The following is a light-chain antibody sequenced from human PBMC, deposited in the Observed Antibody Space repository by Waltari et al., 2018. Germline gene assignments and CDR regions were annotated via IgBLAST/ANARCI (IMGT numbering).Light chain of an antibody. Sequence: DIQMTQSPSTLSASVGDRVTITCRASQIIRSWLAWYQRKPGKAPKVLIYDASTLESGVSSRFSGSGSGTEFTLTINGLQPDDFATYYCQHYNNYSFGQGTRVEIK. J-gene: IGKJ1*01. CDR1: QIIRSW. CDR3: QHYNNYS. V-gene: IGKV1-5*01. CDR2: DAS.